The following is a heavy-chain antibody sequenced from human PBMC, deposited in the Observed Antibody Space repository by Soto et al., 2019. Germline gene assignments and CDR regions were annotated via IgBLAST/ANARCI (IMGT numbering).Heavy chain of an antibody. CDR3: ATFYGDYIVKYYYGMDV. V-gene: IGHV1-69*13. CDR1: GGTFSSYA. CDR2: IIPIFGTA. D-gene: IGHD4-17*01. J-gene: IGHJ6*02. Sequence: SVKVSCKASGGTFSSYAISWVRQAPGQGLEWMGGIIPIFGTANYAQKFQGRVTITADESTSTAYMELSSLRSEDTAVYYCATFYGDYIVKYYYGMDVWGQGTTVTVS.